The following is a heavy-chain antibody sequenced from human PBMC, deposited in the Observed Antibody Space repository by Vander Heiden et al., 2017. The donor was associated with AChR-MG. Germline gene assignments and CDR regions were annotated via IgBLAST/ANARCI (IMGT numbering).Heavy chain of an antibody. CDR1: GGSFSGYY. J-gene: IGHJ6*02. D-gene: IGHD4-17*01. Sequence: QVQLQQWGAGLLKPSETLSLTCAVYGGSFSGYYWSWIRQPPGKGLEWIGEINHSGSTNYNPSLKSRVTISVDTSKNQFSLKLSSVTAADTAVYYCARRKGEDDYGDYGGPQYYYYGMDVWGQGTTVTVSS. CDR3: ARRKGEDDYGDYGGPQYYYYGMDV. CDR2: INHSGST. V-gene: IGHV4-34*01.